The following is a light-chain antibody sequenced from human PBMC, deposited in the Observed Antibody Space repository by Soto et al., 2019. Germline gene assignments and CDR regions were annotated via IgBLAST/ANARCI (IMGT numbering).Light chain of an antibody. Sequence: EVVMTQSPATLSVSPGERATLSCRASQSVSSNLAWYQQKPGQAPRLLIYGASTRAAGIPARFSGSGSGTDFTLTITSLQSEDFGVYYCQQYGSSPLITFGPGTKVDIK. CDR2: GAS. V-gene: IGKV3-15*01. J-gene: IGKJ3*01. CDR3: QQYGSSPLIT. CDR1: QSVSSN.